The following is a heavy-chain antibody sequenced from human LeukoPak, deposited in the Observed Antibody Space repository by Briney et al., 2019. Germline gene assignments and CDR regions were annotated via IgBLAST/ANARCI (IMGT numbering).Heavy chain of an antibody. CDR1: GFTFSSYS. J-gene: IGHJ4*02. Sequence: PGGSLRLSCAASGFTFSSYSMNWVRQAPGKGLEWVSSISSSSSYIYYADSVKGRFTISRDNAKNSLYLQMNSLRAEDTAVYYRARGYCSGGSCYPLFDYWGQGTLVTVSS. V-gene: IGHV3-21*01. D-gene: IGHD2-15*01. CDR3: ARGYCSGGSCYPLFDY. CDR2: ISSSSSYI.